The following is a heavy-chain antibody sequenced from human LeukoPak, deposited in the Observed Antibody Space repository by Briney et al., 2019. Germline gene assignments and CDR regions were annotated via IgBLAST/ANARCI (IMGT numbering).Heavy chain of an antibody. J-gene: IGHJ4*02. CDR3: ARAVSGCFDY. CDR1: GGSMSPYH. D-gene: IGHD6-19*01. CDR2: IYYSGST. V-gene: IGHV4-59*08. Sequence: SETLSLTCTVSGGSMSPYHWGWIRQPPGKGLEWTGYIYYSGSTNYNPSLNSRVTISVDTSKNQFSLRLSSVTAADTAIYYCARAVSGCFDYWGQGTLVTVSS.